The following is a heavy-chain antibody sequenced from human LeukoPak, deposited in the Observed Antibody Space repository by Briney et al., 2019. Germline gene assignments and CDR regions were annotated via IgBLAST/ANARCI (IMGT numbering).Heavy chain of an antibody. CDR3: ARGRSSGWYEFVGQFHY. D-gene: IGHD6-19*01. CDR1: GFTFSSYA. Sequence: PGGSLRLSCAASGFTFSSYAMSWVRQAPGKGLEWVSAISGSGGSTYYADSVKGRFTISRDNSKNTLYLQMNSLRAEDTAVYYCARGRSSGWYEFVGQFHYWGQGTLVTVSS. J-gene: IGHJ4*02. V-gene: IGHV3-23*01. CDR2: ISGSGGST.